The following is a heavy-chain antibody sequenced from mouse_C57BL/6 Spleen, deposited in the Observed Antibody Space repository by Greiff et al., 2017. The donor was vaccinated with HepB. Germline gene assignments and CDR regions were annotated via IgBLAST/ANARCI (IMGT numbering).Heavy chain of an antibody. V-gene: IGHV14-2*01. D-gene: IGHD2-1*01. CDR2: IDPEDGET. Sequence: VQLKESGAELVKPGASVKLSCTASGFNIKDYYMHWVKQRTEQGLEWIGRIDPEDGETKYAPKFQGKATITADTSSNTAYLQLSSLTSEDTAVYYCARSEGVYYGNYAMDYWGQGTSVTVSS. CDR3: ARSEGVYYGNYAMDY. CDR1: GFNIKDYY. J-gene: IGHJ4*01.